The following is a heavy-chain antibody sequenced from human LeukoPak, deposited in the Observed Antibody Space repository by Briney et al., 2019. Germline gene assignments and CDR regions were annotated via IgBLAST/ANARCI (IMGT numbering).Heavy chain of an antibody. V-gene: IGHV1-69*13. J-gene: IGHJ4*02. CDR2: IIPIFGTA. CDR1: GGTFSSYA. Sequence: SVTVSCKASGGTFSSYAISWVRQAPGQGLEWMGGIIPIFGTANYAQKFQGRVTITADESTGTAYMELSSLRSEDTAVYYCARDLGTRRFGELLPGLFDYWGQGTLVTVSS. CDR3: ARDLGTRRFGELLPGLFDY. D-gene: IGHD3-10*01.